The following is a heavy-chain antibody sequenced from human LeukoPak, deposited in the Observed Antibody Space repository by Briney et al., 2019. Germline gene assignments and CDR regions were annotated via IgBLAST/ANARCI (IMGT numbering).Heavy chain of an antibody. V-gene: IGHV3-33*01. CDR2: IWYDGSNR. Sequence: GRSLRLSCAASGFTFRGNGMHWARHAPGKGLEWVAIIWYDGSNRYYADSVKGRFTISRDNSKNTLFLQMNSLTAEDTAVYYCARDQGTSVTAMVGGHFDYWGPGTLVTVSS. D-gene: IGHD4-17*01. J-gene: IGHJ4*02. CDR3: ARDQGTSVTAMVGGHFDY. CDR1: GFTFRGNG.